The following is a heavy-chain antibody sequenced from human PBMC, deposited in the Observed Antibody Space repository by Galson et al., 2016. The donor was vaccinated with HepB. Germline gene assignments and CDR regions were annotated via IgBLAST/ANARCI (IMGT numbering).Heavy chain of an antibody. J-gene: IGHJ4*02. D-gene: IGHD1-1*01. V-gene: IGHV3-11*04. CDR3: ARGDYRVTTSGTYFDH. Sequence: SLRLSCAASGFTSSDYYMNWIRQAPGKGLEWISYISSSGSTVYYADSVKGRFTISRDNAKNSLSLQMNSLRAEDTAVYYCARGDYRVTTSGTYFDHWGQGTLVTVSS. CDR2: ISSSGSTV. CDR1: GFTSSDYY.